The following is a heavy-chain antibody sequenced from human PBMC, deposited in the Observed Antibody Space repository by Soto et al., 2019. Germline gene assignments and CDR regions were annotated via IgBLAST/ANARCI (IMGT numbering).Heavy chain of an antibody. CDR3: ATDSWFDP. CDR2: IIPIFGTA. Sequence: SVKVSCTASGGTFSSYAIIWVRQAPGQGLEWMGGIIPIFGTANYAQKFQGRVTMTADESTSTAYMELSSLRSEDTAVYYCATDSWFDPWGQGTLVTVSS. CDR1: GGTFSSYA. V-gene: IGHV1-69*13. J-gene: IGHJ5*02. D-gene: IGHD2-15*01.